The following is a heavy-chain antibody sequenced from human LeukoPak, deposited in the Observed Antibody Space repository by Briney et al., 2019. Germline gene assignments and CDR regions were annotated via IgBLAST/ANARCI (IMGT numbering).Heavy chain of an antibody. D-gene: IGHD2-15*01. J-gene: IGHJ4*02. V-gene: IGHV1-69*13. Sequence: ASVKVSCKASGYTFTSYGISWVRQAPGQGLEWMGGIIPIFGTANYAQKFQGRVTITADESTSTAYMELSSLRSEDTAVYYCASGYCSGGSCYSGYYFDYWGQGTLVTVSS. CDR3: ASGYCSGGSCYSGYYFDY. CDR1: GYTFTSYG. CDR2: IIPIFGTA.